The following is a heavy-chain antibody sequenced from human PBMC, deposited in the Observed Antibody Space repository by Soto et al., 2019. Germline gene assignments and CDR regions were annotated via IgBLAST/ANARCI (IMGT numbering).Heavy chain of an antibody. D-gene: IGHD2-21*01. CDR1: GFTFSDSA. Sequence: EVQLVESGGALVQPGGSLKLSCAASGFTFSDSAIQWVRQASGKGLEWVGRIRSKANDYATAYAASVKGRFTISRDDSKNTAYLQMNSLKTEDTAVYYCVRRVGETYFDYWGQGTLVTVSS. CDR2: IRSKANDYAT. J-gene: IGHJ4*02. V-gene: IGHV3-73*01. CDR3: VRRVGETYFDY.